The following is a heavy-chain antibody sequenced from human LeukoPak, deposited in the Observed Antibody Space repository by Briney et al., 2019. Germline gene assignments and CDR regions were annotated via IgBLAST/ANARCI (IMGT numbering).Heavy chain of an antibody. D-gene: IGHD3-3*01. V-gene: IGHV3-15*01. Sequence: GGSLRLSCAASGFTFNTAYMSWVRQAPGKGLEWVGRIRTNAGGGTRDYAAPVRGRFTISRDDSMNTLYLQMNSLEVKDTAVYYCVWSGLNWFGLWGQGTLVTVSS. CDR2: IRTNAGGGTR. CDR3: VWSGLNWFGL. J-gene: IGHJ5*02. CDR1: GFTFNTAY.